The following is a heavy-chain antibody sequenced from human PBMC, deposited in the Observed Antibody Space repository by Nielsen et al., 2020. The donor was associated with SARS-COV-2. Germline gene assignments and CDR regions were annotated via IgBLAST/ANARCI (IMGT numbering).Heavy chain of an antibody. V-gene: IGHV3-23*01. CDR1: AFTFSSYA. CDR3: AKLYYYDSSGAGFDY. D-gene: IGHD3-22*01. J-gene: IGHJ4*02. CDR2: ISGSGGST. Sequence: GGSLRLSCAASAFTFSSYAMHWVRQAPGKGLEWVSAISGSGGSTYYADSVKGRFTISRDNSKNTLYLQMNSLRAEDTAVYYCAKLYYYDSSGAGFDYWGQGTLVTVSS.